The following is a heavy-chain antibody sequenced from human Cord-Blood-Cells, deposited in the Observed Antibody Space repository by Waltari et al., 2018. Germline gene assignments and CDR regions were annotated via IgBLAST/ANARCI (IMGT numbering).Heavy chain of an antibody. Sequence: QVQLQPWGAGLLKPSETLSLTCAVYGGSFRCYYWSWIRQPPGKGLEWIGEINHSGSTNYNPSLKSRVTISVDTSKNQFSLKLSSVTAADTAVYYCARRPTPAGLRGGYMDVWGKGTTVTVSS. V-gene: IGHV4-34*01. J-gene: IGHJ6*03. CDR3: ARRPTPAGLRGGYMDV. D-gene: IGHD3-16*01. CDR2: INHSGST. CDR1: GGSFRCYY.